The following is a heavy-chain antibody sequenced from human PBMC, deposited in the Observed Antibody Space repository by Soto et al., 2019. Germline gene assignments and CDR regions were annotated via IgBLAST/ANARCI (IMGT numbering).Heavy chain of an antibody. V-gene: IGHV5-10-1*01. J-gene: IGHJ4*02. CDR2: IDPSDSYT. CDR3: VRHTYSASSNFHTSY. Sequence: GESLKISCKGSGYSFTNYWISWVRQMPGKGLEWMGKIDPSDSYTNYSPSFQGHVTISADKSMSTAHLQWSGLKASDTAMYYCVRHTYSASSNFHTSYWGQAPLITVS. D-gene: IGHD2-15*01. CDR1: GYSFTNYW.